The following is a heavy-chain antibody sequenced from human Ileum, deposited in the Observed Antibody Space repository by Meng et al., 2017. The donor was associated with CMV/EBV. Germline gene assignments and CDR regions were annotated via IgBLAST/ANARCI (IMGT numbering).Heavy chain of an antibody. CDR1: GGSISSSSYY. D-gene: IGHD3-3*01. V-gene: IGHV4-39*01. Sequence: SETLSLTCTVSGGSISSSSYYWGWIRQPPGKGLEWIGSIYYSGSTYYNPSLKSRVTISVDTSKHQFSLKLSSVTAADTAVYYCARGLTYYDFWSGYYHFDYWGRETLVTV. J-gene: IGHJ4*02. CDR3: ARGLTYYDFWSGYYHFDY. CDR2: IYYSGST.